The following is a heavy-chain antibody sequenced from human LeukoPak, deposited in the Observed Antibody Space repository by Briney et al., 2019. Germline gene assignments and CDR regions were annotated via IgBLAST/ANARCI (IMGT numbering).Heavy chain of an antibody. V-gene: IGHV3-53*01. D-gene: IGHD6-19*01. CDR3: ARDRYSSGWPADYYYYYGMDV. CDR1: GFTVSSNY. J-gene: IGHJ6*02. Sequence: PGGSLRLSCAASGFTVSSNYMSWVRQAPGKGLEWVSVIYSGGSTYYADSVKGRFTISRDNSKNTLYLQMNSLRAEDTAVYYCARDRYSSGWPADYYYYYGMDVWGQGTTVTVSS. CDR2: IYSGGST.